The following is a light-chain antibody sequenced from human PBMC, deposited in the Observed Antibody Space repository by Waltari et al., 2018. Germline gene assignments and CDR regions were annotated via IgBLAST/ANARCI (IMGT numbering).Light chain of an antibody. Sequence: QSALTQPASVSGSPGQPTTIACTGTSSDGGGYSLPTWYQPHPGKAPKLMLYEVSVRPSGVSNRFSGSKSGNTASLTISGLQAEDEADYYCSSYTTSSTLVFGGGTKLTVL. V-gene: IGLV2-14*01. CDR3: SSYTTSSTLV. CDR1: SSDGGGYSL. CDR2: EVS. J-gene: IGLJ3*02.